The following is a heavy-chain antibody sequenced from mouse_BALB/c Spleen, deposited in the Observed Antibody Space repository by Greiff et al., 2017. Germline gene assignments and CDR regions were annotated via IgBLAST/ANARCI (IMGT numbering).Heavy chain of an antibody. J-gene: IGHJ4*01. D-gene: IGHD2-4*01. CDR1: GYTFTSYY. CDR2: INPSNGGT. CDR3: TSDYAGVYAMDY. Sequence: QVQLQQPGAELVKPGASVKLSCKASGYTFTSYYMYWVKQRPGQGLEWIGGINPSNGGTNFNEKFKSKATLTVDKSSSTAYMQLSSLTSEDSAVYYCTSDYAGVYAMDYWGQGTSVTVSS. V-gene: IGHV1S81*02.